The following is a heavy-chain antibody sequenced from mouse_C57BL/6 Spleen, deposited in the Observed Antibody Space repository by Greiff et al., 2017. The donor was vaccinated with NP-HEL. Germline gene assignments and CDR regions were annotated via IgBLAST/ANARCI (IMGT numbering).Heavy chain of an antibody. CDR3: AREGPSYGFFDY. J-gene: IGHJ2*01. CDR1: GYTFTDYY. CDR2: INPNNGGT. V-gene: IGHV1-26*01. Sequence: VQLQQSGPELVKPGASVKISCKASGYTFTDYYMNWVKQSHGKSLEWIGDINPNNGGTSYNQKFKGKATLTVDKSSSTAYMELRSLTSEDSAVYYCAREGPSYGFFDYWGQGTTLTVSS. D-gene: IGHD2-2*01.